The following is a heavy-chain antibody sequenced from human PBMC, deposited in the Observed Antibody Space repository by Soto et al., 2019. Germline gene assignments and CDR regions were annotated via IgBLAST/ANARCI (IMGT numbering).Heavy chain of an antibody. V-gene: IGHV4-30-4*01. CDR2: IYYSGST. Sequence: PSETLALTCTVSGGSISSGDYYWSWIRQPPGKCLEWIGYIYYSGSTYYNPSLKSRVTISVDTSKNQFSLKLSSVTAADTAVYYCARQVSIATQTYYYYGMDVWGQGTTVTVYS. CDR3: ARQVSIATQTYYYYGMDV. D-gene: IGHD2-8*01. J-gene: IGHJ6*02. CDR1: GGSISSGDYY.